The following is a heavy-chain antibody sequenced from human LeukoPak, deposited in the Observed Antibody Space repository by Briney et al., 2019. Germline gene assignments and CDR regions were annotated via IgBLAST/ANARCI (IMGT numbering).Heavy chain of an antibody. Sequence: SETLSLTCTVAGGSISSYYXSXXRQPPGKGXXXXXYIYYSGSTNYNPSLKSRXXISVDTSKNQFSLKLSSVAAADTAVYYCARHGYSSGSLAWFDPWGQGTQVTVSS. V-gene: IGHV4-59*01. CDR3: ARHGYSSGSLAWFDP. CDR2: IYYSGST. J-gene: IGHJ5*02. CDR1: GGSISSYY. D-gene: IGHD6-19*01.